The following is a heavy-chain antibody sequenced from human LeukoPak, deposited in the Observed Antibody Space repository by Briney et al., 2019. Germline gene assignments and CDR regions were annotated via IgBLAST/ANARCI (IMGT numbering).Heavy chain of an antibody. CDR3: ARPLNYYYYMDV. Sequence: SATLSLTCTVSGGSISSSPYYWGWIRQPPGKGLEWIGSIYYSGSTYYNPSLKSRVTISVDTSKNQFSLNLNSVTAADTAVYYCARPLNYYYYMDVWGKGTTVTVSS. CDR2: IYYSGST. J-gene: IGHJ6*03. V-gene: IGHV4-39*01. CDR1: GGSISSSPYY.